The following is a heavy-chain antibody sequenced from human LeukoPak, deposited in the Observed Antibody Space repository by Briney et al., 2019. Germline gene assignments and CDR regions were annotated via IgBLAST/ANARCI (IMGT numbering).Heavy chain of an antibody. Sequence: GGSLRLSCTASGFTLSTYWMSWFRHAPKKGLEWVGNIKQDYSEKYYVDSVKGRFTISRSNAKNSLYLQMTSLRVEDTAVYSCGRGGAVASYWGQGPLVPVSS. CDR2: IKQDYSEK. CDR1: GFTLSTYW. V-gene: IGHV3-7*01. J-gene: IGHJ4*02. CDR3: GRGGAVASY. D-gene: IGHD1-26*01.